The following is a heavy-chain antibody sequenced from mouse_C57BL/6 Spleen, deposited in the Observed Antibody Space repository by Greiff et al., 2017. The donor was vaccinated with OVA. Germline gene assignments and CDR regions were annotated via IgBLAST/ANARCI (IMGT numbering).Heavy chain of an antibody. V-gene: IGHV5-16*02. J-gene: IGHJ4*01. D-gene: IGHD4-1*01. CDR2: INYDGSSN. CDR3: ARGGNWDLYYAMEY. Sequence: EVQGVESEGGLVQPGSSMKLSCTASGFTFSDYYMAWVRQVPEKGLEWVANINYDGSSNYYLDSLKSRFIISRDNATNTLSLQMSSLQSEDTAMSYCARGGNWDLYYAMEYWGQGTSVTVAS. CDR1: GFTFSDYY.